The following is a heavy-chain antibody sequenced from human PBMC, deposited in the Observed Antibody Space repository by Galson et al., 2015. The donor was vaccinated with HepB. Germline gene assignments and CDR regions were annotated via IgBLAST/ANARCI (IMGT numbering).Heavy chain of an antibody. CDR2: INPNGGGT. J-gene: IGHJ4*02. V-gene: IGHV1-2*02. CDR1: GYAFTGYF. CDR3: ARDDDTDFQCFDY. Sequence: SVKVSCKASGYAFTGYFIHWVRQTPGQGLEWMGWINPNGGGTNYAQNFQGRVTMTRDTSISTAYMELNRLTSDDTAVYFCARDDDTDFQCFDYWGQGSLVTVSS. D-gene: IGHD1-1*01.